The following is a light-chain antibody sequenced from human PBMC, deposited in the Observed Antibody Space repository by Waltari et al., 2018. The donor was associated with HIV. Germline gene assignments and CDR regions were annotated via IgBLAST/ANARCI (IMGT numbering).Light chain of an antibody. CDR2: SNN. V-gene: IGLV1-44*01. CDR1: RSHSGSNT. J-gene: IGLJ3*02. CDR3: AAWDDSLIGPV. Sequence: QSVLTQPPSASGTPGQRVTIACSRSRSHSGSNTVPCYQQLPGTAPKLLIYSNNQRPSGVPDRLSGSKSGTSASLAISGLQSEDEANDYCAAWDDSLIGPVFGGGTKLTVL.